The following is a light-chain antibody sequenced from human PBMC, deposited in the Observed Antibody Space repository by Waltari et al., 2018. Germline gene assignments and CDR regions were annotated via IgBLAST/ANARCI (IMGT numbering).Light chain of an antibody. V-gene: IGLV2-14*01. Sequence: QSALIQPASVSGSPGQSITISCTGTNSDGGSYTFVPCYQQHPGEAPKLMIFEVTNRTSGVSNRFSGSKSGNTASLIISGLQGEDEADYYCSSYTTSRTYVFGTGTKVTVL. CDR3: SSYTTSRTYV. J-gene: IGLJ1*01. CDR2: EVT. CDR1: NSDGGSYTF.